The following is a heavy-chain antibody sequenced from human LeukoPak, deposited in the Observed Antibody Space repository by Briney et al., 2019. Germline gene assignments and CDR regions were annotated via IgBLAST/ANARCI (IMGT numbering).Heavy chain of an antibody. V-gene: IGHV4-39*01. D-gene: IGHD6-19*01. CDR2: IHYSGST. CDR3: ARHYRGALAGTMGAFDI. J-gene: IGHJ3*02. Sequence: PGGSLRLSCAASGFTFSSYAMSWVRQAPGKGLEWTGSIHYSGSTYYDASFKSRVTMSVDTSKNQFSLKLSSVTAADTAVYYCARHYRGALAGTMGAFDIWGQGTMVTVSS. CDR1: GFTFSSYA.